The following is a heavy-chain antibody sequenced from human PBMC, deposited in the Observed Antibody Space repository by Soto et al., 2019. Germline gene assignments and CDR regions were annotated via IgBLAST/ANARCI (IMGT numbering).Heavy chain of an antibody. Sequence: HPGGSLRLSCTASGFTFNSYGFNWVRQAPGKGLEWVAVIWYDGNTKYYADSVKGRFTISRDNLRSTVYLQMNSLTAEDTAVYYCAKDQDYDFWSGYRNWFDPWGQGTLVTVYS. D-gene: IGHD3-3*01. CDR2: IWYDGNTK. V-gene: IGHV3-33*06. J-gene: IGHJ5*02. CDR1: GFTFNSYG. CDR3: AKDQDYDFWSGYRNWFDP.